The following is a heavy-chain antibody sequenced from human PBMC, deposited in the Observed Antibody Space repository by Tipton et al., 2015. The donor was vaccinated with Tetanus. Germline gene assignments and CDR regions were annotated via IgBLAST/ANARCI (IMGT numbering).Heavy chain of an antibody. CDR1: GYTFTSYG. V-gene: IGHV1-8*02. Sequence: QLVQSGAEVKKPGASVRVSCKASGYTFTSYGLNWVRKAAGRGFEWMGWLNPKSGSAAYAPRFQGRVTMTTNTSITTAFMEVASLTYEDPAVYYWASGGSTRPGLEVWGHGTPVPVSS. CDR3: ASGGSTRPGLEV. J-gene: IGHJ6*02. D-gene: IGHD2-2*01. CDR2: LNPKSGSA.